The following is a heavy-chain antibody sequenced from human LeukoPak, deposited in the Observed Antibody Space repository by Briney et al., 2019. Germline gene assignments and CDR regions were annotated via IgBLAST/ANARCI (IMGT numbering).Heavy chain of an antibody. CDR2: IYYSGST. CDR1: GGSISSSSYY. D-gene: IGHD2-2*01. V-gene: IGHV4-39*01. Sequence: SETLSLTCTVSGGSISSSSYYWGWIRQPPGKGLEWIGSIYYSGSTYYNPSLKSRVTISVDTSKNQFSLKLSPVTAADTAVYYCARYQGGYCSSTSCYGFDYWGQGTLVTVSS. CDR3: ARYQGGYCSSTSCYGFDY. J-gene: IGHJ4*02.